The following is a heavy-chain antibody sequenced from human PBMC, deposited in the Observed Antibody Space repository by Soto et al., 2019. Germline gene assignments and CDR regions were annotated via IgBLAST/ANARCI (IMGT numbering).Heavy chain of an antibody. CDR3: TTDPIRMGPDINYYYYGMDV. CDR1: GFTFSNAW. V-gene: IGHV3-15*07. Sequence: GGSLRLSCAASGFTFSNAWMNWVRQAPGKGLEWVGRIKSKTDGGTTDYAAPVKGRFTISRDDSKNTLYLQMNSLKTEDTAVYYCTTDPIRMGPDINYYYYGMDVWGQGTTVTVSS. D-gene: IGHD2-15*01. J-gene: IGHJ6*02. CDR2: IKSKTDGGTT.